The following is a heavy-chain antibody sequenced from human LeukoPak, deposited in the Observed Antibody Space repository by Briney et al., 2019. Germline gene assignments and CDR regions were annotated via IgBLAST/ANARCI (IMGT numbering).Heavy chain of an antibody. D-gene: IGHD5-18*01. CDR1: GYTFTSYY. CDR3: ARVLIHDALFDY. J-gene: IGHJ4*02. Sequence: GASVKVSCKASGYTFTSYYMHWVRQAPGQGLEWMGIINPSGGSTSYAQKFQGRVTMTRDTSISTAYMELSRLRSDDTAVYYCARVLIHDALFDYWGQGTLVTVSS. V-gene: IGHV1-46*01. CDR2: INPSGGST.